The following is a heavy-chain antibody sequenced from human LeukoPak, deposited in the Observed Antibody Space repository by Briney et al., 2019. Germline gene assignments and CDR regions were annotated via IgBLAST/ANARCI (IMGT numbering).Heavy chain of an antibody. CDR2: INPNSGGT. V-gene: IGHV1-2*02. CDR3: ARSSSGWGDFDY. J-gene: IGHJ4*02. Sequence: ASVKVSCKASGYIFTDYYMHWVRQAPGQGLEWMGWINPNSGGTDYAQKFQGRVTMTRDTSISTAYMELSRLRSDDTAVYYCARSSSGWGDFDYWGQGTLVTVSS. CDR1: GYIFTDYY. D-gene: IGHD6-25*01.